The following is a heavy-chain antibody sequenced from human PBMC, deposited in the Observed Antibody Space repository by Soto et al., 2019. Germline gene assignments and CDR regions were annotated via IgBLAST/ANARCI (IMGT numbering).Heavy chain of an antibody. CDR1: GGSISSGGYY. V-gene: IGHV4-31*03. Sequence: QVHLQESGPGLVKPSQTLSLTCTVSGGSISSGGYYWSWIRQHPGNGLEWIGYIYYSGSTYYNPSLKSRVKISVDTSKNQVSQKLSSVTDADTAVYYCARVNGRDFWSGYMSANWGQGTLVTVSS. CDR2: IYYSGST. CDR3: ARVNGRDFWSGYMSAN. D-gene: IGHD3-3*01. J-gene: IGHJ4*02.